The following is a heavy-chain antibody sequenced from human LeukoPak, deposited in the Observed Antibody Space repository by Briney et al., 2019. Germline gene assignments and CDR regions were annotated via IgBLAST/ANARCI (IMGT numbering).Heavy chain of an antibody. CDR1: GDSVSSSY. V-gene: IGHV4-59*02. CDR2: IYHSGNV. D-gene: IGHD4-17*01. J-gene: IGHJ4*02. Sequence: SETLSLTCTVSGDSVSSSYWSWIRLPPGKGLEWIGYIYHSGNVHVSASTLYNPSLKTRVSISVDLSKNQFFLDLRSLTAADTAVYYCARDLYSDVNHFDYWGQGTLVTVSS. CDR3: ARDLYSDVNHFDY.